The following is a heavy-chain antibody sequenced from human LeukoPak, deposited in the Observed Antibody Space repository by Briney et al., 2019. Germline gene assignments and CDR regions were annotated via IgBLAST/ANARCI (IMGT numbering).Heavy chain of an antibody. J-gene: IGHJ2*01. CDR2: INPDGSEK. V-gene: IGHV3-7*01. CDR3: AKLSYYFDV. D-gene: IGHD4-23*01. Sequence: GGSLRLSCAASRFTFRHYWLGWVRQAPGKGLEWVARINPDGSEKSYVDSVMGRFTISRDNTKDSLYLQLHSVRAEDTAVYYCAKLSYYFDVWGRGTMVTVSS. CDR1: RFTFRHYW.